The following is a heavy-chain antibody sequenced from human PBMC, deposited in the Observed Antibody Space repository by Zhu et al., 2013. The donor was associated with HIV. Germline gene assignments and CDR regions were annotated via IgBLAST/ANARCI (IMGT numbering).Heavy chain of an antibody. V-gene: IGHV1-46*01. CDR3: ARDREGGLRRMSFDI. CDR2: INPSGGST. D-gene: IGHD1-26*01. Sequence: QAHLMQSGPEVKKPGASVKVSCKASGYIFTSSVIRWVRQAPGQGLEWMGIINPSGGSTSYAQKFQGRVTMTRDTSTSTVYMELSSLRSEDTAVYYCARDREGGLRRMSFDIVGPRDKWSPSLQ. CDR1: GYIFTSSV. J-gene: IGHJ3*02.